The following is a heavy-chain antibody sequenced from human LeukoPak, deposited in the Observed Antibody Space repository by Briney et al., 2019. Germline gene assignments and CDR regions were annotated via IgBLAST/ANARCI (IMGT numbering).Heavy chain of an antibody. CDR1: GFTFSSYA. CDR3: AKKFARYYGMDV. J-gene: IGHJ6*02. CDR2: ISGSGGST. V-gene: IGHV3-23*01. Sequence: GGSLRLSCSASGFTFSSYAMSWVRQAPGKGLEWASAISGSGGSTYYADSVKGRFTISRDNSKNTLYLQMNSLRAEDTAVYYCAKKFARYYGMDVWGQGTTVTVSS. D-gene: IGHD3-10*01.